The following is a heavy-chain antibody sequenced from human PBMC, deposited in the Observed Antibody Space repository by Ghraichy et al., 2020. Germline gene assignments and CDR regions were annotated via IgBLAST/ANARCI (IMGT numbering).Heavy chain of an antibody. V-gene: IGHV4-39*01. D-gene: IGHD4-17*01. J-gene: IGHJ3*02. Sequence: SETLSLTCTVSGGSISSRSYYWGWIRQPPGKGLEWIGSVYYSGNTYYNPSLKSRVTISVDTSKTHFSLKLSSVTAADTAVFYCTRHRSSDYVQGAVDIWGQGTMVTVSS. CDR3: TRHRSSDYVQGAVDI. CDR2: VYYSGNT. CDR1: GGSISSRSYY.